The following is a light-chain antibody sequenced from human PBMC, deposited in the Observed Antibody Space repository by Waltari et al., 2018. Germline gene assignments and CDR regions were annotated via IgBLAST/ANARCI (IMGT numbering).Light chain of an antibody. CDR2: GAS. J-gene: IGKJ1*01. V-gene: IGKV3-20*01. Sequence: EIVLTQSPGTLSLSPGERGTLSCRASQSVSRFLAWYQQKPGQAPRLLIYGASTRATGIPDRCSGSGSGTDFSLTISRLDPEDFAVYYCQKYDRLPATFGQGTKVEIK. CDR3: QKYDRLPAT. CDR1: QSVSRF.